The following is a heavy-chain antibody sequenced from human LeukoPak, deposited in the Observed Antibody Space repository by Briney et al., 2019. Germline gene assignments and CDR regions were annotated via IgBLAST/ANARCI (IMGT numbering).Heavy chain of an antibody. V-gene: IGHV1-2*02. CDR2: INPNSGGT. D-gene: IGHD1-26*01. CDR3: ARDEYSGSSDFDY. CDR1: GYTFTGYY. Sequence: ASVKVSCKASGYTFTGYYMHWVRQAPGQGLEWMGWINPNSGGTNYAQKFQGRVTMTRDTSISTAYMELSRLRSDDTAVYYCARDEYSGSSDFDYWGQGTLVTVS. J-gene: IGHJ4*02.